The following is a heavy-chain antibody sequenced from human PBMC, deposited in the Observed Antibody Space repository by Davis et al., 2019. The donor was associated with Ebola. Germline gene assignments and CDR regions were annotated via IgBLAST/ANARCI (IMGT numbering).Heavy chain of an antibody. CDR3: ARPWYSGTYYDAYDI. CDR1: GFTFNTFW. J-gene: IGHJ3*02. D-gene: IGHD1-26*01. Sequence: GESLKISCAASGFTFNTFWMHWVRQVPGKGLVWVSRINSDGSSASYADSVKGRFTISRDNAKNSLYLQMNSLRAEDTAVYYCARPWYSGTYYDAYDIWGQGTMVAVSS. CDR2: INSDGSSA. V-gene: IGHV3-74*01.